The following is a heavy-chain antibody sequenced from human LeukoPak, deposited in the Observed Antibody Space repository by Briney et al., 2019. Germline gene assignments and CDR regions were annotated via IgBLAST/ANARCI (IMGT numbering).Heavy chain of an antibody. Sequence: VASVRDSCKASGGTFSSYAISWVRQAPGQGLEWMGRIIPILGIANYAQKFQGRVTITADKSTSTAYMELSSLRSEDTAVYYCARSAVAGTSSFDYWREPTLVSVSS. CDR3: ARSAVAGTSSFDY. CDR1: GGTFSSYA. CDR2: IIPILGIA. D-gene: IGHD6-19*01. V-gene: IGHV1-69*04. J-gene: IGHJ4*02.